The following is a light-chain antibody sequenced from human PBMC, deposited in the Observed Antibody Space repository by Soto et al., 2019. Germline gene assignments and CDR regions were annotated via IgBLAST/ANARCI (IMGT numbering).Light chain of an antibody. Sequence: TNQSSAALSASVGDRDTITCRASQSISSWLAWYQQKPGKAPKLLIYDASSLESGVPSRFSGRGSGTEFTLTISSLQPDDFATYYCQQYNSYSPELTFGGGTKVDIK. CDR3: QQYNSYSPELT. V-gene: IGKV1-5*01. CDR2: DAS. J-gene: IGKJ4*01. CDR1: QSISSW.